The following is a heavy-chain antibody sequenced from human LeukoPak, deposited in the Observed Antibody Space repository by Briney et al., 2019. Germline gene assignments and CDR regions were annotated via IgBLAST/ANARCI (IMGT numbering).Heavy chain of an antibody. CDR1: GFSFTNAW. CDR3: TNGSTFSGDY. J-gene: IGHJ4*02. CDR2: IKSKAAGETT. Sequence: GRSLRLSCAASGFSFTNAWMNWVRQAPGKGLEWVGRIKSKAAGETTDYAAPVKGRFTISRDDSTNTLYLQMNSLKTEDTAVYYCTNGSTFSGDYWGQGTLVTVSS. V-gene: IGHV3-15*01. D-gene: IGHD2/OR15-2a*01.